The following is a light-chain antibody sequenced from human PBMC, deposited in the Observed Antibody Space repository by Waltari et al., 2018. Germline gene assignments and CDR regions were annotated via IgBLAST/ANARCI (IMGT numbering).Light chain of an antibody. CDR3: QQRSNWPGT. CDR2: DAS. V-gene: IGKV3-11*01. CDR1: HSVGSH. Sequence: DNVLTQSPATLSLSPGERATLSCRASHSVGSHLAWYQQKPGQAPRPLINDASNRATGIPARFSGSGSETDFTLTISGVEPEDFAVYYCQQRSNWPGTFGPGTKVDIK. J-gene: IGKJ3*01.